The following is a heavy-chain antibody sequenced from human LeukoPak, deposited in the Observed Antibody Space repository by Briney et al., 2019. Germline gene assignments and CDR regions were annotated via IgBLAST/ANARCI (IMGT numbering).Heavy chain of an antibody. CDR1: GGSISSSNW. V-gene: IGHV4-4*02. CDR3: ARDSGYDSAFDI. Sequence: SETLSLTCAVSGGSISSSNWWSWVRQPPGKGLEWIGEIYHSGSANYNPSLRSRVTISVDKSKNQLSLKLSSVTAADTAVYYCARDSGYDSAFDIWGQGTMVTVSS. CDR2: IYHSGSA. J-gene: IGHJ3*02. D-gene: IGHD5-12*01.